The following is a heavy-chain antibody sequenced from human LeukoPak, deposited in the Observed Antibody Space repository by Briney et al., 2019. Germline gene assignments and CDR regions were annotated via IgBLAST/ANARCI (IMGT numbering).Heavy chain of an antibody. J-gene: IGHJ4*02. CDR1: GGSISPYY. Sequence: PSETLSLTCTVSGGSISPYYWSWIRQPPGKGLEWIGYIYYNGSTKYNPSLKSRVTISVDTSKNQFSLKLSSATAADTAIYYCARFLTTVTTVGIANYFDYWGKGTLVTVSS. V-gene: IGHV4-59*08. D-gene: IGHD4-17*01. CDR2: IYYNGST. CDR3: ARFLTTVTTVGIANYFDY.